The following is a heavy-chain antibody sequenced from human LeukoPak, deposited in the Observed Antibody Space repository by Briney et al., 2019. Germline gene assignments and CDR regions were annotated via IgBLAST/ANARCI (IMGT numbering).Heavy chain of an antibody. Sequence: PSETLSLTCTVSGASITNYYWSWIRQPPGKGLEWIGYISHTGTTNYNPSLESRVIISADTSRNQFSLRLTCMTAADMAVYYCARFRSAADHPDSWGQGTLVTVSS. D-gene: IGHD1-14*01. CDR1: GASITNYY. CDR3: ARFRSAADHPDS. J-gene: IGHJ4*02. CDR2: ISHTGTT. V-gene: IGHV4-59*01.